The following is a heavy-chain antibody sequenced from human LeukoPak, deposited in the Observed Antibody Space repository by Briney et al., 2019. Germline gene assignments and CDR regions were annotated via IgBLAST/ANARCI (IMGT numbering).Heavy chain of an antibody. CDR1: GFTLSNYA. Sequence: PGGSLRLSCAASGFTLSNYAMTWVRQAPGKGLEWVSDIGDSGATTYYADSVKGRFTISRDNSKNTLYLQMSSLRAEDTAVYFCASFHYYGSGAYYLSYWGQGTLVTVSS. V-gene: IGHV3-23*01. J-gene: IGHJ4*02. CDR3: ASFHYYGSGAYYLSY. CDR2: IGDSGATT. D-gene: IGHD3-10*01.